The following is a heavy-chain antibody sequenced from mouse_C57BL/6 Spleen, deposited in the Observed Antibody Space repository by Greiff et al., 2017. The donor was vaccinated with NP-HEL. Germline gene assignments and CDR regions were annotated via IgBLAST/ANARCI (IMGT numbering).Heavy chain of an antibody. CDR2: IHPNSGST. D-gene: IGHD4-1*01. CDR3: ASNGAGTGYFDV. CDR1: GYTFTSYW. Sequence: QVQLQQPGAELVKPGASVKLSCKASGYTFTSYWMHWVKQRPGQGLEWIGMIHPNSGSTNYNEKFKSKATLTVDKSSSTAYMQLSSLASEDSAVYYCASNGAGTGYFDVWGPGTTVTVAS. V-gene: IGHV1-64*01. J-gene: IGHJ1*01.